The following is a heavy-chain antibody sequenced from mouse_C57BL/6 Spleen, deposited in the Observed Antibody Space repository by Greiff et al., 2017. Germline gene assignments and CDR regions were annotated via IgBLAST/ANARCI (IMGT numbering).Heavy chain of an antibody. Sequence: EVQLQQSGPELVKPGASVKISCKASGYTFTDYYMNWVKQSHGKSLEWIGDINPNNGGTSYNQKFKGKATLTVDKSSSTAYMELRSLTSEDSAVYYCARLYYYGSSYCFDYWGQGTTLTVSS. CDR2: INPNNGGT. D-gene: IGHD1-1*01. V-gene: IGHV1-26*01. J-gene: IGHJ2*01. CDR1: GYTFTDYY. CDR3: ARLYYYGSSYCFDY.